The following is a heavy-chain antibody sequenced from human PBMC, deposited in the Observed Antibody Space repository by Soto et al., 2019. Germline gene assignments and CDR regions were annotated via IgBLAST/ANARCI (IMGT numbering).Heavy chain of an antibody. V-gene: IGHV1-69*13. Sequence: ASVKVSCKASGGTFSSYAISWVRQAPGQGLEWMGGIIPIFGTANYAQKFQGRVTITADESTSTAYMELSSLRSEDTAVYYCARLDDILTGFHYGMDVRGQGTTVTVPS. J-gene: IGHJ6*02. CDR2: IIPIFGTA. D-gene: IGHD3-9*01. CDR1: GGTFSSYA. CDR3: ARLDDILTGFHYGMDV.